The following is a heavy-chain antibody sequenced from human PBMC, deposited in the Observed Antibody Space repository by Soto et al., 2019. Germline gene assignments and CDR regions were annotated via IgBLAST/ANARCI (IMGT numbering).Heavy chain of an antibody. CDR2: ILPIFGTT. D-gene: IGHD3-10*01. Sequence: QVHLVQSGAEVKKPGSSVKVSCKTSGDTVSSYGISWVRQVPGQGLEWMGTILPIFGTTNYAQKFQGTITLTTDESTSTAYMELRSMTSEDTAVYFCATDRALRGVDYWGQGNLVTVSS. CDR1: GDTVSSYG. J-gene: IGHJ4*02. V-gene: IGHV1-69*18. CDR3: ATDRALRGVDY.